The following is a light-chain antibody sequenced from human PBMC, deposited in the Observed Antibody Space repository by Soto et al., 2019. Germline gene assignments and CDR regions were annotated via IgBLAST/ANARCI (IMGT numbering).Light chain of an antibody. V-gene: IGLV3-1*01. CDR2: QDY. CDR3: QAWYRETASYV. Sequence: PGQTAIITCSGDKLGEKYACWYQQKPGQSPVVVIYQDYKRPSGIPERFSGSSSGNTATLTISGTQAIDEADYYCQAWYRETASYVFGTGTQLTVL. CDR1: KLGEKY. J-gene: IGLJ1*01.